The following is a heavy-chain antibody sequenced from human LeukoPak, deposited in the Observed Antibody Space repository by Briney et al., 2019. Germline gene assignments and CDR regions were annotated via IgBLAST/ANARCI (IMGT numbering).Heavy chain of an antibody. CDR2: INHSGST. CDR1: GGSFSGYY. D-gene: IGHD6-13*01. V-gene: IGHV4-34*01. J-gene: IGHJ5*02. Sequence: PSETLSLTCAVYGGSFSGYYWSWIRQPPGKGLEWIGEINHSGSTNYNPSLKSRVTISVDTSKNQSSLKLSSVTAADTAVYYCARGLLTGYSSSWYVGSYNWFDPWGQGTLVTVSS. CDR3: ARGLLTGYSSSWYVGSYNWFDP.